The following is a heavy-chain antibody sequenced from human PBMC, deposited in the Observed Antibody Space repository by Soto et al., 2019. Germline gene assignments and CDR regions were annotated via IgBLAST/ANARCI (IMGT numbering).Heavy chain of an antibody. D-gene: IGHD5-12*01. CDR3: ARGGVATDFDY. CDR2: IIPILGIA. CDR1: GGTFSSYT. V-gene: IGHV1-69*02. J-gene: IGHJ4*02. Sequence: SVKVSCKASGGTFSSYTISWVRQAPGQGLEWMGRIIPILGIANYAQKFQGRVTTTADKSTSTAYMELSSLRSEDTAVYYCARGGVATDFDYWGQGTLVTVSS.